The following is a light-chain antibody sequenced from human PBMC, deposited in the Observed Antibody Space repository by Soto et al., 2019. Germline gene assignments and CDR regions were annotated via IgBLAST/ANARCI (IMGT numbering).Light chain of an antibody. CDR3: NSYAGSNNWV. CDR2: EVS. CDR1: SSDVGGYKY. V-gene: IGLV2-8*01. Sequence: QSALTQHPSASGSPGQSVTISCTGTSSDVGGYKYVSWYQQHPGKAPKLMIYEVSKRPSGVPDRFSGSKSGNTASLTVSGLQAEDEADYYCNSYAGSNNWVFGGGTKLTVL. J-gene: IGLJ3*02.